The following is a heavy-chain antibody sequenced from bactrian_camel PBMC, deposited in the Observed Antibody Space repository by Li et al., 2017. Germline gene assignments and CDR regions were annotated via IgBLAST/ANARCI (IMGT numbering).Heavy chain of an antibody. V-gene: IGHV3S63*01. D-gene: IGHD5*01. J-gene: IGHJ4*01. CDR2: IDYTGRST. CDR1: GLDSVLPLSDYA. Sequence: HVQLVESGGGSVQVGGSLRLSCTTSGLDSVLPLSDYAMGWFRQAPEKESEGVGCIDYTGRSTLYADSVKGRFTISRDNAKNTVYHQMNSLKGDDTADYYCVIGLFADFGLGRGTQVTVS.